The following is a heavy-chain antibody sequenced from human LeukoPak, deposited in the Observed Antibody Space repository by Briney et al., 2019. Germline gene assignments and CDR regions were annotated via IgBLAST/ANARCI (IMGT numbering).Heavy chain of an antibody. D-gene: IGHD2-15*01. CDR3: AKDQEDIVVVVAAQSDY. V-gene: IGHV3-23*01. J-gene: IGHJ4*02. Sequence: PGGSLRLSCAASGFTFSSYGMSWVRQAPGKGLEWVSAISGSGGSTYYADSVKGRFTISRDNSKNTLYLQMNSLRAEDTAVYYCAKDQEDIVVVVAAQSDYWGQGTLVTVSS. CDR1: GFTFSSYG. CDR2: ISGSGGST.